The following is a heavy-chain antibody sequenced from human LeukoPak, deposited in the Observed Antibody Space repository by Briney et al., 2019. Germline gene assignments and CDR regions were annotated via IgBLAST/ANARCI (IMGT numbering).Heavy chain of an antibody. Sequence: GGSLRLSCAASGFALTSHWMTWVRQVTGWGPEWVANVNRDGSETYYLDSVKGRFTISKDNAKNSLYLQMNSLRAEDTALYHCARNNGMDVWGQGTTVIVSS. CDR1: GFALTSHW. J-gene: IGHJ6*02. CDR3: ARNNGMDV. CDR2: VNRDGSET. V-gene: IGHV3-7*03.